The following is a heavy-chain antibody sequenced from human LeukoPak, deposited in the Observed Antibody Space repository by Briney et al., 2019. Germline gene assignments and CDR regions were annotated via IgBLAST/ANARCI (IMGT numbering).Heavy chain of an antibody. V-gene: IGHV3-23*01. D-gene: IGHD6-13*01. CDR1: GFTFSSYA. J-gene: IGHJ5*02. CDR3: AKDLSIAAAGRRRFDP. CDR2: ISGSGGST. Sequence: GGSLRLSCAASGFTFSSYAMSWVRQAPGKGLEWVSAISGSGGSTYYADCVKGRFTISRDNSKNTLYLQMNSLRAEDTAVYYCAKDLSIAAAGRRRFDPWGQGTLVTVSS.